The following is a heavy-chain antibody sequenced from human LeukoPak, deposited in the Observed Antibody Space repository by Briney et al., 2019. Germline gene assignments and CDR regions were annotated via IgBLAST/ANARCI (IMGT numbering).Heavy chain of an antibody. CDR1: GYSFASYW. V-gene: IGHV5-51*01. CDR2: IYPGDSDT. CDR3: ARRERKQGTYYYYYGMDV. Sequence: KDGESLKISCEGSGYSFASYWIGWVRQMPGKGLEWMGIIYPGDSDTRYSPSFQGQVTISADKSISTAYLQRSSLKASDTAIYYCARRERKQGTYYYYYGMDVWGQGTTVTVSS. J-gene: IGHJ6*02.